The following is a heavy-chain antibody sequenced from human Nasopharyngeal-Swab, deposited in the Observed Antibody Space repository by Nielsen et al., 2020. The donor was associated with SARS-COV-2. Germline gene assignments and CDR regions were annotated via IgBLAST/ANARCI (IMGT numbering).Heavy chain of an antibody. D-gene: IGHD3-3*01. J-gene: IGHJ4*02. V-gene: IGHV6-1*01. CDR3: AREDFRRFDY. Sequence: WISQPPSRGLEWLGRTYYRSKWYKDYALPVESRITINPDTSKNQFSLQVNSVTPEDTAVYFCAREDFRRFDYWGQGTLVTVSS. CDR2: TYYRSKWYK.